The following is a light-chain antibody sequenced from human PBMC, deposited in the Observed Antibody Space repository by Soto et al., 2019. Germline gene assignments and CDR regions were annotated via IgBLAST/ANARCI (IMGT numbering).Light chain of an antibody. J-gene: IGKJ1*01. Sequence: DGVVTQSPLSLPVTLGQPASISCRSSQSLVYSDGNTYLNWFQQRPGQSPRRLIYKVSNRDSGVPDRFSGSVSGTEFTLTISSLPPDDFATYYCHQYDTYLWTFGLGTKVDIK. V-gene: IGKV2-30*01. CDR3: HQYDTYLWT. CDR2: KVS. CDR1: QSLVYSDGNTY.